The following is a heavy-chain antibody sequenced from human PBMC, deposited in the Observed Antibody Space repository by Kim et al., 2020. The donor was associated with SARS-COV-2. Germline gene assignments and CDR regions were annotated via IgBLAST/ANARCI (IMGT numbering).Heavy chain of an antibody. J-gene: IGHJ3*02. V-gene: IGHV3-74*01. Sequence: GGSLRLSCEASGFTFSSYWMHWVRQAPGKGLVWVSRITCDGSSTSYADSVKGRFTISRDNAKNTLYLQMNSLRAEDTAVYYCARANSYGAFAIWGQGTMATVSS. CDR1: GFTFSSYW. CDR2: ITCDGSST. CDR3: ARANSYGAFAI. D-gene: IGHD5-18*01.